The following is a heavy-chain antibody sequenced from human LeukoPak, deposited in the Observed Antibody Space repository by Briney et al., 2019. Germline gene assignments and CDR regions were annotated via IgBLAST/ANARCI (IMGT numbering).Heavy chain of an antibody. CDR3: AKGKKTTPASRWFDP. J-gene: IGHJ5*02. CDR2: ISSSSSPI. CDR1: GFTFSTYS. Sequence: PGGSLRLSCAASGFTFSTYSMNWVRQAPGKGLEWVSYISSSSSPIYYADSVKGRFTISRDNAKNSLYLQMNSLRAEDTAVYYCAKGKKTTPASRWFDPWGQGTLVTVSS. D-gene: IGHD2-15*01. V-gene: IGHV3-48*04.